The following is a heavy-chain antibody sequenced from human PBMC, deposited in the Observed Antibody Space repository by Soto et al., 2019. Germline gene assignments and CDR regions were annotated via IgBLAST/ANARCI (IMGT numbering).Heavy chain of an antibody. CDR2: IFWDDDK. V-gene: IGHV2-5*02. CDR1: GFSLSTSGVA. D-gene: IGHD2-15*01. CDR3: ARTGLQSYYFDY. Sequence: SGPTLVRPTQTLTLTCTFSGFSLSTSGVAVGWIRQPPGKALEWLALIFWDDDKRYSPSLQSRVTITKDTARNQVVLTMTDMDPVDTATYHCARTGLQSYYFDYWGQGTLVTVSS. J-gene: IGHJ4*02.